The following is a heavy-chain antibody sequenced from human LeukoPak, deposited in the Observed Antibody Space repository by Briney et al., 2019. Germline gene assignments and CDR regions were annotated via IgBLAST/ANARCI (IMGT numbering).Heavy chain of an antibody. CDR3: ARTVGSYNWNPGSWFDP. Sequence: ASVKVSCKASGYTFTSYYMHWVRQAPGQGLEWMGIINPSDGSTNYARNFQGRVTMTRDTSTSTVYMDLSSLRSEDTAVYYCARTVGSYNWNPGSWFDPWGQGTLVTVSS. CDR2: INPSDGST. J-gene: IGHJ5*02. D-gene: IGHD1-20*01. V-gene: IGHV1-46*01. CDR1: GYTFTSYY.